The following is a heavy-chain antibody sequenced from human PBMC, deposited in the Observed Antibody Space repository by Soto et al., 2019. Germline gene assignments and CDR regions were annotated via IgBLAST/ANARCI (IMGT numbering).Heavy chain of an antibody. Sequence: SETLSLTCSVSGGSVSSGSFHWSWIRQVPGKGLQFIGSIFHNGTANYSPSLKNRVSMSIDTSQSQFSLQLISVAAADTAVYYCARIGGWYDIDFWGQGNLVTVSS. CDR2: IFHNGTA. J-gene: IGHJ4*02. CDR3: ARIGGWYDIDF. CDR1: GGSVSSGSFH. D-gene: IGHD6-19*01. V-gene: IGHV4-61*01.